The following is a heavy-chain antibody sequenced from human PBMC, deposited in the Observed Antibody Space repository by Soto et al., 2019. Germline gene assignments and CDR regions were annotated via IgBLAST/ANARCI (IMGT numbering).Heavy chain of an antibody. Sequence: SETLSLTCTGSCGSISDDSYWSWIRQTPGKGLEWIGYIYHTGNTYYNPSLRSRVSISVDKSKSQFSLKLISVTAADTAVYFCARDEYQLLSSVSWFDSWGQGTLVTVSS. CDR3: ARDEYQLLSSVSWFDS. J-gene: IGHJ5*01. CDR2: IYHTGNT. V-gene: IGHV4-30-4*01. CDR1: CGSISDDSY. D-gene: IGHD2-2*01.